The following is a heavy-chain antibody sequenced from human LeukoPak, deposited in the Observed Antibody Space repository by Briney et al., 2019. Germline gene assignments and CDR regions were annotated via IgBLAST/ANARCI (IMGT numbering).Heavy chain of an antibody. CDR3: AKHGTSLAATGQLDY. CDR2: ISGRGGST. J-gene: IGHJ4*02. V-gene: IGHV3-23*01. Sequence: GGSLRPSRAPSGFTFSNYAMSGLPPPPGKGLEGSSGISGRGGSTYYADSVKGRFTISRDNSKNTLYLQMNSLRAEDTAVYYCAKHGTSLAATGQLDYWGQGTLVTVSS. D-gene: IGHD6-13*01. CDR1: GFTFSNYA.